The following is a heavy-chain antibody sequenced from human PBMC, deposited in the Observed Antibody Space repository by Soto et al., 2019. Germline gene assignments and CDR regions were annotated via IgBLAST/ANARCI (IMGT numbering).Heavy chain of an antibody. CDR1: GFTFSSYG. J-gene: IGHJ6*03. CDR2: ISYDGSNK. CDR3: AKSGSAYYYYYYMDV. Sequence: VQLVESGGGVVQPGRSLRLSCAASGFTFSSYGMHWVRQAPGKGLEWVAVISYDGSNKYYADSVKGRFTISRDNSKNTLYLQMNSLRAEDTAVYYCAKSGSAYYYYYYMDVWGKGTTVTVSS. V-gene: IGHV3-30*18. D-gene: IGHD3-10*01.